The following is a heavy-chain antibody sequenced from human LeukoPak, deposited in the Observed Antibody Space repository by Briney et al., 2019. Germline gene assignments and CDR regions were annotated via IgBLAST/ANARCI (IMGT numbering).Heavy chain of an antibody. J-gene: IGHJ4*02. V-gene: IGHV1-24*01. CDR1: GYTLTELS. D-gene: IGHD3-10*01. Sequence: ASVKISCKVSGYTLTELSMHWVRHAPGKGLEWMGGFDPEDGETTYAQKFQGRVTMTEDTSTDTAYMELSSLRSEDTAVYYCATTITMVRGVIGNFDYWGQGTLVTVSS. CDR3: ATTITMVRGVIGNFDY. CDR2: FDPEDGET.